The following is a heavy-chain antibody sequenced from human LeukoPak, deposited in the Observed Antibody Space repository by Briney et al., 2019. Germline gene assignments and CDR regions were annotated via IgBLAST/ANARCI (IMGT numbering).Heavy chain of an antibody. Sequence: SETLSLTCTVSGGSISSYYWSWIRQPPGKGLEWIGYIYYSGSTNYNPSLKSRFTISVDTSKNQFSLKLSSVTAADTAVYYCATTMIADAFDIWGQGTMVTVSS. CDR1: GGSISSYY. J-gene: IGHJ3*02. D-gene: IGHD3-22*01. CDR2: IYYSGST. V-gene: IGHV4-59*01. CDR3: ATTMIADAFDI.